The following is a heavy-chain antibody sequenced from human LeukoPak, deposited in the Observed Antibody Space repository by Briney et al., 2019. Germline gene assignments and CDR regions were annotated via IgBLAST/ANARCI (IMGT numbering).Heavy chain of an antibody. CDR2: INTNNGGT. Sequence: ASVKVSCKAFGYTINGYYIHWVRQAPGQGLEWMGWINTNNGGTNSAQKFQGRVTMTRDTSIGTAYMELNRLTYDDTAVYYCGRDRHWNQGNFDYWGQGTLVTVSS. CDR3: GRDRHWNQGNFDY. V-gene: IGHV1-2*02. CDR1: GYTINGYY. J-gene: IGHJ4*02. D-gene: IGHD1-1*01.